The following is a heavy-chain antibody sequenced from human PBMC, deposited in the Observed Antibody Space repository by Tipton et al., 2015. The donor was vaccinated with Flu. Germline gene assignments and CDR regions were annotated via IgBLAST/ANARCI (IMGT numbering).Heavy chain of an antibody. CDR1: GYSFTNYW. CDR2: IHPSDSDT. J-gene: IGHJ3*02. Sequence: VQLVQSGVEVKKPGESLKISCKGFGYSFTNYWIGWVRQMPGKGLEWMGMIHPSDSDTRYSPSFQGQVTISADKSISTVYLQWSSLKASDTAMYFCARPTYVDYVEDGFETWGQVTKVTISS. D-gene: IGHD4-17*01. CDR3: ARPTYVDYVEDGFET. V-gene: IGHV5-51*03.